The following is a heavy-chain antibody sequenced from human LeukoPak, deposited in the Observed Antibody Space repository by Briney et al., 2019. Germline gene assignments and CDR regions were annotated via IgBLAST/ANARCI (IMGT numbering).Heavy chain of an antibody. D-gene: IGHD4-17*01. CDR2: IVVGSGNT. CDR3: AADHFDYGDSRGGY. J-gene: IGHJ4*02. Sequence: GASVKVSCKASGFTFTSSAVQWVRQDRGQRLEWIGWIVVGSGNTNYAQKFQERVTITRDMSTSTAYMELSSLRSEDTAVYYCAADHFDYGDSRGGYWGQGTLVTVSS. CDR1: GFTFTSSA. V-gene: IGHV1-58*01.